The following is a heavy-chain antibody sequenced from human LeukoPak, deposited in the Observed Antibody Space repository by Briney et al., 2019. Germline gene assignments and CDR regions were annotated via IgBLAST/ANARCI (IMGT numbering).Heavy chain of an antibody. CDR3: ATASITHTRDP. CDR2: INPYSGAT. V-gene: IGHV1-2*02. J-gene: IGHJ5*02. CDR1: GYTFTDFY. Sequence: ASVKVSCQTSGYTFTDFYLNCVRQAPGQGLEWMGWINPYSGATISAERFQGRMTMTWDASIGTDYMQLTRLRSDDTAVYYCATASITHTRDPGGQGTLVTVSS. D-gene: IGHD6-6*01.